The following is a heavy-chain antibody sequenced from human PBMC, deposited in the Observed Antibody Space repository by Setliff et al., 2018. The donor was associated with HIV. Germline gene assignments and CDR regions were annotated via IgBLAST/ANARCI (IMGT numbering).Heavy chain of an antibody. D-gene: IGHD3-16*01. CDR2: ISPDGSAT. CDR1: GFTFSSAW. Sequence: GGSLRLSCAASGFTFSSAWMGWVRQAPAKGLEWVANISPDGSATYYVDSVKGRFTISRDNAKDSLYLQMHSLRVEDTAVYYCVRWGLPYGIDAWGQGTLVTVSS. V-gene: IGHV3-7*01. CDR3: VRWGLPYGIDA. J-gene: IGHJ4*02.